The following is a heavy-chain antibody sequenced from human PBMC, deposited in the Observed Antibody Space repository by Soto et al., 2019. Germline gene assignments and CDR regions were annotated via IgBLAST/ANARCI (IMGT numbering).Heavy chain of an antibody. V-gene: IGHV1-18*01. D-gene: IGHD4-17*01. CDR3: ARDWSMTVTTLGP. J-gene: IGHJ5*02. CDR2: ISVYNGNT. CDR1: GYTFTSYA. Sequence: QVQLVQSGVEVKKPGASVKVSCKASGYTFTSYAIIWVRQAPGQGLEWMGWISVYNGNTNYAQKLQGRATMTTDTXTSTAYLELRSLRSGDTAVYFCARDWSMTVTTLGPWGQGTLVTVSS.